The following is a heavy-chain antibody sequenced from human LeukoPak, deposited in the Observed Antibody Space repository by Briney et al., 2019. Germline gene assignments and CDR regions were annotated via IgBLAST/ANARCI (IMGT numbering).Heavy chain of an antibody. J-gene: IGHJ4*02. V-gene: IGHV4-34*01. CDR1: GVSFNDYY. CDR3: TRMTTGHDY. Sequence: PETLSFTCAVPGVSFNDYYWSWVRQTPGKGLEWIGEINHSGYTNDSPSLKSRVTLSIDTSRKQFSLNLRSVTVADTGIYYCTRMTTGHDYWGQGTLVTVSS. D-gene: IGHD4-17*01. CDR2: INHSGYT.